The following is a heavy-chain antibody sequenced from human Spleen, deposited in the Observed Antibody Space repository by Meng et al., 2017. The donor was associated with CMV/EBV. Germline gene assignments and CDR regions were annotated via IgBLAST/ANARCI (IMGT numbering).Heavy chain of an antibody. V-gene: IGHV1-8*01. Sequence: KVPGKASGYTLSSYDITWVRQATGQGLEWMGWMNPNSGNTGYAQKFQGRVTMTTNTSVSTAYLELSSLRSEDTAVYYCARGGGLDYWGQGTLVTVSS. CDR2: MNPNSGNT. J-gene: IGHJ4*02. D-gene: IGHD3-16*01. CDR1: GYTLSSYD. CDR3: ARGGGLDY.